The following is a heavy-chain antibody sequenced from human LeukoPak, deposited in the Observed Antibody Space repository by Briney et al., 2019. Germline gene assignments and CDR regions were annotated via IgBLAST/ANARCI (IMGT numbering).Heavy chain of an antibody. CDR3: LRDLNWSFDQ. V-gene: IGHV3-74*01. CDR1: GFTFSNYM. Sequence: GGSLRLSCAASGFTFSNYMMHWVRQAPGKGLVWVSRIKSDGITITYADSVKGRFTISRDNAKNTLYLQMNSLRAEDTAVYYCLRDLNWSFDQWGQGTLVTVSS. CDR2: IKSDGITI. D-gene: IGHD1-20*01. J-gene: IGHJ4*02.